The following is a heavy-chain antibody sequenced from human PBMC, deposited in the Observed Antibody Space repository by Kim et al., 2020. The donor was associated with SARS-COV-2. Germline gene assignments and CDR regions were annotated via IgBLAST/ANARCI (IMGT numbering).Heavy chain of an antibody. CDR3: ARESGWFGELFGYYYGMDV. D-gene: IGHD3-10*01. CDR1: GYTFTSYA. V-gene: IGHV7-4-1*02. CDR2: INTNTGNP. J-gene: IGHJ6*02. Sequence: ASVKVSCKASGYTFTSYAMNWVRQAPGQGLEWMGWINTNTGNPTYAQGFTGRFVFSLDTSVSTAYLQISSLKAEDTAVYYCARESGWFGELFGYYYGMDVWGQGTTVTVSS.